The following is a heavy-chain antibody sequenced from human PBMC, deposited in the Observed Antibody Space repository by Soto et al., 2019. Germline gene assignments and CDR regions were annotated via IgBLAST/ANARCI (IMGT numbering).Heavy chain of an antibody. CDR1: GGSISRYN. Sequence: SETLSLTCTVSGGSISRYNWSWIRQPPGKGLEWIGYIYYSGSTNYNPSLKSRVTISVDTSKNQFSLKLSSVTAADTAVYYCARAEDTAMVYYYGMDVWGQGTTVTVSS. CDR3: ARAEDTAMVYYYGMDV. CDR2: IYYSGST. D-gene: IGHD5-18*01. V-gene: IGHV4-59*01. J-gene: IGHJ6*02.